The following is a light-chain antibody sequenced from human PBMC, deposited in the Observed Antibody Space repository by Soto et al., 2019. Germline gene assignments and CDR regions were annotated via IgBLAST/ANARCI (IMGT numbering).Light chain of an antibody. CDR2: AAS. CDR1: QSVSRNY. V-gene: IGKV3-20*01. J-gene: IGKJ3*01. Sequence: EIVLTQSPGTLPSSPGERGTLSCRASQSVSRNYLTWYQQKPGQAPRLLIYAASSRATGIPDRFSGSGSGTDFTLTISRLEPEHFAVYYCQQYGSSPFTFGPGTKVDI. CDR3: QQYGSSPFT.